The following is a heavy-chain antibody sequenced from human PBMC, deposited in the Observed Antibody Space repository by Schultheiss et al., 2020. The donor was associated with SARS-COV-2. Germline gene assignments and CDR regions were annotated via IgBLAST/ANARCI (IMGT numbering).Heavy chain of an antibody. D-gene: IGHD6-13*01. CDR3: AKELIAAAGIYFDY. CDR1: GFTFSSYA. J-gene: IGHJ4*02. Sequence: GGSLRLSCAASGFTFSSYAMHWVRQAPGKGLEWVAVISYDGSNKYYADSVKGRFTISRDNSKNTLYLQMNSLRAEDTAVYYCAKELIAAAGIYFDYWGQGTLVTVSS. CDR2: ISYDGSNK. V-gene: IGHV3-30*04.